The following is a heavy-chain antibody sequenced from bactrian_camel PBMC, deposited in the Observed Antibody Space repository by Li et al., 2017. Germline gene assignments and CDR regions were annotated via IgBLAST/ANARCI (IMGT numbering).Heavy chain of an antibody. Sequence: VQLVESGGGSVEAGGSLTLSCTASRSTYNTYCMGWFRQAPGKKREGVAVVNSGGRTSHLSDVMDRFTISRDNAKNTLYLQMNSLKPEDTALYYCVADPSVFPVCVIGVMRTDYRGQGTQVTVS. V-gene: IGHV3S57*01. CDR3: VADPSVFPVCVIGVMRTDY. CDR2: VNSGGRT. J-gene: IGHJ4*01. CDR1: RSTYNTYC. D-gene: IGHD7*01.